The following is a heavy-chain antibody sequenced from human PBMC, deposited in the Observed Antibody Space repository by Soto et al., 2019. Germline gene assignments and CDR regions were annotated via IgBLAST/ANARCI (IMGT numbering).Heavy chain of an antibody. J-gene: IGHJ6*02. Sequence: GESLKISCKGSGYSFTSYWISWVRQMPGKGLEWMGRIDPSDSYTNYSPSFQGHVTISADKSISTAYLQWSSLKASDTAMYYCARHGADYDFWSGYPHYYGMDVWGQGTTVTSP. CDR3: ARHGADYDFWSGYPHYYGMDV. CDR2: IDPSDSYT. D-gene: IGHD3-3*01. V-gene: IGHV5-10-1*01. CDR1: GYSFTSYW.